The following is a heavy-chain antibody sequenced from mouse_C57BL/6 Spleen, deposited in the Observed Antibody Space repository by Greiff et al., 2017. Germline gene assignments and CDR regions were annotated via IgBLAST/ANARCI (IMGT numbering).Heavy chain of an antibody. CDR3: ARWRGYDGFAY. CDR2: IDPNSGGT. V-gene: IGHV1-72*01. J-gene: IGHJ3*01. Sequence: QVQLQQPGAELVKPGASVKLSCKASGYTFTSYWMHWVQQRPGRGLEWIGRIDPNSGGTKYNEKFKSKATLTVDKPSSTAYMRLIRQTSEASAVYYCARWRGYDGFAYWGQGTLVTVSA. CDR1: GYTFTSYW. D-gene: IGHD2-2*01.